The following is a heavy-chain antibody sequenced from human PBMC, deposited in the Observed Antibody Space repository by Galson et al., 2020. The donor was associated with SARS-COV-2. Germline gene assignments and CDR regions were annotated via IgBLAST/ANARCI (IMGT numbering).Heavy chain of an antibody. CDR1: GYSFGSSW. CDR3: ARVGFCGGGSCYSRGYFDF. J-gene: IGHJ4*02. Sequence: GESLKISCQGSGYSFGSSWIAWVRQVPGRGLECMGIIYPGDSDTRYSPSFQGQVTISADKSINTAYLEWSGLKASDTAIYYCARVGFCGGGSCYSRGYFDFWGQGTLVTVSS. V-gene: IGHV5-51*01. CDR2: IYPGDSDT. D-gene: IGHD2-15*01.